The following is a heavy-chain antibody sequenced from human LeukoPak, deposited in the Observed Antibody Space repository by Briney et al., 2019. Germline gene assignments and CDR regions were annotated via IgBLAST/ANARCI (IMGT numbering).Heavy chain of an antibody. V-gene: IGHV1-18*01. J-gene: IGHJ4*02. D-gene: IGHD6-19*01. CDR2: VSPHDDNT. CDR1: GYTFTSYG. Sequence: ASVKVSCKASGYTFTSYGISWVRQAPGQGLEWMGWVSPHDDNTVYTPKLQGRDTMTTDTSTSTAYMELRTLRSDDTAVYYCARAPPGTAVGPGDYWGQGTLVTVSS. CDR3: ARAPPGTAVGPGDY.